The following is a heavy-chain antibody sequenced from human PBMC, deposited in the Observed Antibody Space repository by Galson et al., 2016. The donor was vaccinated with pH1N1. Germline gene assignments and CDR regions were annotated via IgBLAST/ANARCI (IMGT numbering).Heavy chain of an antibody. CDR2: MNPNSGNT. CDR3: ARAADCTGPSCTYDY. V-gene: IGHV1-8*02. D-gene: IGHD2-2*01. CDR1: GYTFTSYD. Sequence: SVKVSCKASGYTFTSYDINWVRQATGQGLEWMGWMNPNSGNTGYAQKFRGRVTMTRNTSVRTAYMELRSLTSDDTAVYYCARAADCTGPSCTYDYWGQGTLVTVSS. J-gene: IGHJ4*02.